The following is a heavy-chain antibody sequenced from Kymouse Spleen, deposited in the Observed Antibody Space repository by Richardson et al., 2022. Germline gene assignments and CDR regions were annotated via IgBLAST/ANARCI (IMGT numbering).Heavy chain of an antibody. CDR1: GFTFSSYG. V-gene: IGHV3-33*01. J-gene: IGHJ6*02. CDR2: IWYDGSNK. Sequence: QVQLVESGGGVVQPGRSLRLSCAASGFTFSSYGMHWVRQAPGKGLEWVAVIWYDGSNKYYADSVKGRFTISRDNSKNTLYLQMNSLRAEDTAVYYCAREGNYDPYYYYYGMDVWGQGTTVTVSS. CDR3: AREGNYDPYYYYYGMDV. D-gene: IGHD1-7*01.